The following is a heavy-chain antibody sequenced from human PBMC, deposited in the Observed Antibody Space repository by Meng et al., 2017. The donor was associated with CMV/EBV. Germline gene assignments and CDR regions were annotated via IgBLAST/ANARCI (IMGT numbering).Heavy chain of an antibody. J-gene: IGHJ4*02. CDR2: INWNGGST. Sequence: GESLKISCAASGFTFDDYGMSWVRQAPGKGLEWVSGINWNGGSTGYADSVKGRFTISRDNAKNSLYLQMNSLRAEDTAVYYCARAWIAAAGTLDYWGQGTLVTVSS. V-gene: IGHV3-20*04. D-gene: IGHD6-13*01. CDR3: ARAWIAAAGTLDY. CDR1: GFTFDDYG.